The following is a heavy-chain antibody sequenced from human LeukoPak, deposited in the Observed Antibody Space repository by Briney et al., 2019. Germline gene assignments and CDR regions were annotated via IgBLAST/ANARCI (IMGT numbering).Heavy chain of an antibody. CDR2: INPNSGGT. CDR3: ARDKYYDSSVGTIMGY. J-gene: IGHJ4*02. V-gene: IGHV1-2*06. Sequence: ASVKVSCKASGYTFTGYYTHWVRQAPGQGLEWMGRINPNSGGTNYAQKFQGRVTMTRDTSTSTVYMELSSLRSEDTAVYYCARDKYYDSSVGTIMGYWGQGTLVTVSS. CDR1: GYTFTGYY. D-gene: IGHD3-22*01.